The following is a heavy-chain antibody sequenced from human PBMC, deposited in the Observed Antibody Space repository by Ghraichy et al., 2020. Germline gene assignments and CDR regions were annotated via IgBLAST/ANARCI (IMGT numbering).Heavy chain of an antibody. D-gene: IGHD2-21*01. J-gene: IGHJ4*02. CDR1: GGSISSGGYY. CDR3: ARHVGGRGATDY. Sequence: SQTLSLTCTVSGGSISSGGYYWSWIRQHPGKGLEWIGYIYYSGSTYYNPSLKSRVTISVDTSKNQFSLKLSSVTAADTAVYYCARHVGGRGATDYWGQGTLVTVSS. V-gene: IGHV4-31*02. CDR2: IYYSGST.